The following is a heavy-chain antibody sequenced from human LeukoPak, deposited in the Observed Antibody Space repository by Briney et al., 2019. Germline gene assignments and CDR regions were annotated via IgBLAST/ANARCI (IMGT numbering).Heavy chain of an antibody. J-gene: IGHJ6*03. Sequence: SETLSHTCTVSGASIIDSYWSWIRQPAAKGMEWIGRIITIGSTNYIPILKNRFNMSLDTSKNQFSLKLSSGTAADPAVYYCGRTLVITAAMYYYYKDVWGKGTTVTVSS. CDR2: IITIGST. D-gene: IGHD2-2*01. V-gene: IGHV4-4*07. CDR1: GASIIDSY. CDR3: GRTLVITAAMYYYYKDV.